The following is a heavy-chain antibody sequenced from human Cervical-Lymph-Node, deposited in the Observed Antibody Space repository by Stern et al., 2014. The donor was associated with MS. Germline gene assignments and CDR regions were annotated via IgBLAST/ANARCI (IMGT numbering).Heavy chain of an antibody. Sequence: EVQLVESGGGLVQPGGSLRLSCAASGFTFSSYAMSWVRQAPGQGLETVSAISGSGGSTYTEDSGKGRFTISRENPKNPLYQQRNSLRAEDRAVYYCEKDWGYSRGGYYFAYGGQGTRVTVS. J-gene: IGHJ4*02. CDR1: GFTFSSYA. CDR3: EKDWGYSRGGYYFAY. CDR2: ISGSGGST. D-gene: IGHD6-19*01. V-gene: IGHV3-23*04.